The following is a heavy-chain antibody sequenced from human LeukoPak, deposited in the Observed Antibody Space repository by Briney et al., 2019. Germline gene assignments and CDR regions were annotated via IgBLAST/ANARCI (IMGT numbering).Heavy chain of an antibody. Sequence: SVKVSCKVSGYTLTELSMHWVRQAPGKGLEWMGGIIPIFGTANYAQKFQGRVTITADESTSTAYMELSSLRSEDTAVYYCARWVPYGSGSYYRPNFDYWGQGTLVTASS. CDR1: GYTLTELS. D-gene: IGHD3-10*01. CDR3: ARWVPYGSGSYYRPNFDY. J-gene: IGHJ4*02. V-gene: IGHV1-69*13. CDR2: IIPIFGTA.